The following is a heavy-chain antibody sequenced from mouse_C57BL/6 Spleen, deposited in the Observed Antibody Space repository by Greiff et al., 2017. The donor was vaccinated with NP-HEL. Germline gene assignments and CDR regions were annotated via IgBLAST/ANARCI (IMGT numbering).Heavy chain of an antibody. J-gene: IGHJ4*01. CDR2: IYPRSGNT. Sequence: VKLVESGAELARPGASVKLSCKASGYTFTSYGISWVKQRTGQGLEWIGEIYPRSGNTYYNEKFKGKATLTADKSSSTAYMELRSLTSEDSAVYFCARNYGSNAMDYWGQGTSVTVSS. V-gene: IGHV1-81*01. CDR3: ARNYGSNAMDY. CDR1: GYTFTSYG. D-gene: IGHD1-1*01.